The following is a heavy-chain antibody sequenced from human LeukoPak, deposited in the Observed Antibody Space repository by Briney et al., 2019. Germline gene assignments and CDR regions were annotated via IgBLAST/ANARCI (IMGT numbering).Heavy chain of an antibody. CDR2: IKQDGSDK. CDR1: GFTFSSYW. Sequence: GGSLRLSCAASGFTFSSYWMSWVRQAPGKGLEWVANIKQDGSDKYYVDSVKGRFTISRDNAKRSLYLQMNSLRGEDTAVYYCASGGPDQWEVMSGSFDSWGQGTLVTVSS. D-gene: IGHD1-26*01. J-gene: IGHJ4*02. CDR3: ASGGPDQWEVMSGSFDS. V-gene: IGHV3-7*01.